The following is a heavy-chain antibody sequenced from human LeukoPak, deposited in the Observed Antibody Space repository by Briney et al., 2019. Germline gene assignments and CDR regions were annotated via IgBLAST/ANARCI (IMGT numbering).Heavy chain of an antibody. D-gene: IGHD3-10*01. V-gene: IGHV4-39*01. CDR1: GGSISSSSYY. CDR2: IYYSGST. J-gene: IGHJ5*02. CDR3: ARGRWELGWFDP. Sequence: PSETLSLTCAVSGGSISSSSYYWGWIRQPPGKVLEWIGSIYYSGSTYYNPSLKSRVTISVDTSKNQFSLKLSSVTAADTAVYYCARGRWELGWFDPWGQGTLVTVSS.